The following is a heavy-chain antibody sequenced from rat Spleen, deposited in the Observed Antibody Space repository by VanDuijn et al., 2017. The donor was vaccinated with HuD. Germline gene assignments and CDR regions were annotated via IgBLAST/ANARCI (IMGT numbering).Heavy chain of an antibody. CDR1: GFTFSDYA. D-gene: IGHD1-4*01. CDR3: ARKYNYVDWYFDF. Sequence: EVQLVESGGGLVQPGRSLKLSCAASGFTFSDYAMAWVRQAPKKGLEWVGTIIYDGSTSYYRDSVKGRFTISRDNARSTLYLQMDSLRSEDTATYYCARKYNYVDWYFDFWGPGTMVTVSS. J-gene: IGHJ1*01. CDR2: IIYDGSTS. V-gene: IGHV5-29*01.